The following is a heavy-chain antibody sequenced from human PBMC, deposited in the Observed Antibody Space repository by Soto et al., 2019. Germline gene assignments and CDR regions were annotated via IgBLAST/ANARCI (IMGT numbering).Heavy chain of an antibody. J-gene: IGHJ4*02. CDR2: ISYDGSEK. D-gene: IGHD6-13*01. Sequence: PGGSLRLSCATSGFTFTTYAMHWARQTPGKGLQWVAVISYDGSEKYYADSVKGRFSISRDNSKSTLYLQLNSLRVEDTAVYYCVKDLGYGNSCLRDYWGQGTLVTVSS. V-gene: IGHV3-30*01. CDR1: GFTFTTYA. CDR3: VKDLGYGNSCLRDY.